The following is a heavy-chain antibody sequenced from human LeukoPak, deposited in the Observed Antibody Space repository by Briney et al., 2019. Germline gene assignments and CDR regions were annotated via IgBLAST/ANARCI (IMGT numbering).Heavy chain of an antibody. Sequence: GGSLRLSCAASGFTFSSYAMSWVRQAPGKGLEWVSAISGSGGSTYYADSVKGRFTISRDNSKNTLYLQMNSLRAEDTAVYYCASPGLYCSSTSCYGMDVWGQGTTVTVSS. J-gene: IGHJ6*02. CDR2: ISGSGGST. V-gene: IGHV3-23*01. CDR1: GFTFSSYA. CDR3: ASPGLYCSSTSCYGMDV. D-gene: IGHD2-2*01.